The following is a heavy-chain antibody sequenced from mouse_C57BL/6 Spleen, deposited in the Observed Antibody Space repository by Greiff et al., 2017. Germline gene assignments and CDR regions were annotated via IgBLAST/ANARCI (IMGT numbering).Heavy chain of an antibody. V-gene: IGHV1-52*01. D-gene: IGHD1-1*01. Sequence: QVQLQQPGAELVRPGSSVKLSCKASGYTFTSYWMHWVKQRPIQGLEWIGNIDPSDSETHYNQKFKDKATLTVDKSSSTAYMQLSSLTSEDSAVYYCARLDYGSRAWFAYWGQGTLVTVSA. J-gene: IGHJ3*01. CDR2: IDPSDSET. CDR3: ARLDYGSRAWFAY. CDR1: GYTFTSYW.